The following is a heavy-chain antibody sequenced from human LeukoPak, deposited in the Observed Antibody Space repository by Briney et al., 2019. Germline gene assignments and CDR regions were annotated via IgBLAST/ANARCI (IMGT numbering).Heavy chain of an antibody. CDR3: ARPTTPTYSSSSFPYFDH. CDR1: GYTFTGYY. V-gene: IGHV1-2*02. Sequence: ASVKVSCKASGYTFTGYYMHWVRQAPGQGLEWMGWINPNSGGTNYAQKFQGRVTMTRDTSISTAYMELSRLRSDDTAVYYCARPTTPTYSSSSFPYFDHWGQGTLVTVSS. CDR2: INPNSGGT. J-gene: IGHJ4*02. D-gene: IGHD6-13*01.